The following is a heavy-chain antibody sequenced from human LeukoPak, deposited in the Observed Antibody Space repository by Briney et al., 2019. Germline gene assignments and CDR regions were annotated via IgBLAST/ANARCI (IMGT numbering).Heavy chain of an antibody. D-gene: IGHD3-3*02. Sequence: GGSLRLSCAASGFTFSSYAMHWVRQAPGKGLEWVAVISYDGSNKYYADSVKGRFTISRDNSKNTLYLQMNSLRAEDTAVYYCAKEKGSKRSIFDYWGQGTLVTVSS. CDR2: ISYDGSNK. CDR3: AKEKGSKRSIFDY. J-gene: IGHJ4*02. V-gene: IGHV3-30*04. CDR1: GFTFSSYA.